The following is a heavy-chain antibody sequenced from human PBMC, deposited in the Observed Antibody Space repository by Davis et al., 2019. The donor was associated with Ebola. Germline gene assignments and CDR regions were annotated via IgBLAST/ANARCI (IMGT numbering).Heavy chain of an antibody. Sequence: ASVKVSCKASGGTFSSYAISWVRQAPGQGLEWMGWISVYNGNANYAQKLQGRVNMTTDTSTRTAYMELRSLRTDDTAVYYCAGDSSSSGGGGSDGMDVWGQGTTVTVSS. CDR1: GGTFSSYA. V-gene: IGHV1-18*01. J-gene: IGHJ6*02. D-gene: IGHD6-6*01. CDR2: ISVYNGNA. CDR3: AGDSSSSGGGGSDGMDV.